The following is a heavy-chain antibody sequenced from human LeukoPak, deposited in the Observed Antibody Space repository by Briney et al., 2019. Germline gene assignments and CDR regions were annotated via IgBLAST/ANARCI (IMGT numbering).Heavy chain of an antibody. V-gene: IGHV4-59*02. J-gene: IGHJ5*02. D-gene: IGHD3-10*01. Sequence: SETLSLTCTISGGSVSDYYWSWIRQSPGKGLEWIGYIYHTGSTSYSPSLKSRVTISADTSQNQFSLKLSSVTAADTAVYYCAREVWNYYGSGKRFDPWGQGTLVTVSS. CDR2: IYHTGST. CDR3: AREVWNYYGSGKRFDP. CDR1: GGSVSDYY.